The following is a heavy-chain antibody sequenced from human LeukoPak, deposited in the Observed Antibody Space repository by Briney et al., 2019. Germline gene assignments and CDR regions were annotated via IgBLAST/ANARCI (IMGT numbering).Heavy chain of an antibody. J-gene: IGHJ3*02. D-gene: IGHD1-26*01. Sequence: PGGSLRLSCAASGFTFSTYNMNWVRQARGKGLEWVSSISSSSNYIYYADSVKGRFTISRDNAKNSLYLQMNSLRAEDTDVYYCARDVGASAPDAFDIWGQGTMVTVSS. CDR3: ARDVGASAPDAFDI. CDR1: GFTFSTYN. CDR2: ISSSSNYI. V-gene: IGHV3-21*01.